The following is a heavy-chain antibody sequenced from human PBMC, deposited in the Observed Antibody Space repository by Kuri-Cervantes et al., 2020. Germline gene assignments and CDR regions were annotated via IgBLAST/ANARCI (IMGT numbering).Heavy chain of an antibody. Sequence: SETLSLTCTVSGDSLSGSLYYWGWIRQPPGKGLEWIGSIYYSGSSDYNPSLRGRVTMSLDTSRDQFFLRLTSVTAADTAVYYCARENDYNNCFDFWGQGILVTVSS. J-gene: IGHJ4*02. V-gene: IGHV4-39*07. CDR2: IYYSGSS. D-gene: IGHD4-11*01. CDR3: ARENDYNNCFDF. CDR1: GDSLSGSLYY.